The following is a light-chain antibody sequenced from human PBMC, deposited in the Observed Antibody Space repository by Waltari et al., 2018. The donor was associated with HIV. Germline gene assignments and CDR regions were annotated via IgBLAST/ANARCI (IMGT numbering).Light chain of an antibody. CDR2: GAS. Sequence: DIQLTQSPRSLSASVGDPVTITCRPSHNISTFLNWYQHEVGKAPKLLIFGASSLQSGVPSRFRGTKSGTDFALTISGLQPEDFATYYCQQSFRTFSFGPGIKIDV. V-gene: IGKV1-39*01. CDR1: HNISTF. J-gene: IGKJ3*01. CDR3: QQSFRTFS.